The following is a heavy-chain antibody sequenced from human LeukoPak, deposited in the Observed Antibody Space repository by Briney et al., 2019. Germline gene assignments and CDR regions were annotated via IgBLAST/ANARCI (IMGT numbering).Heavy chain of an antibody. V-gene: IGHV4-39*01. D-gene: IGHD3-10*01. CDR1: GGSISSSSYY. Sequence: SETLSLTCTVSGGSISSSSYYWGWIRQPPGTGLEWIGSIYYSGSTYYNPSLKSRVTISVDTSKNQFSLKLSSVTAADTAVYYCARHRWRDYYGSGSYKSAFDIWGQGTMVTVSS. CDR2: IYYSGST. J-gene: IGHJ3*02. CDR3: ARHRWRDYYGSGSYKSAFDI.